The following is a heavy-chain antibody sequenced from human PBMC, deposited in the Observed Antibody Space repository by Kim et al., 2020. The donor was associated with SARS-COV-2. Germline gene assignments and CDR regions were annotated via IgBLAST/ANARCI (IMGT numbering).Heavy chain of an antibody. J-gene: IGHJ6*02. CDR3: ARWFGDRVFYMDV. CDR2: TWFDGSQK. Sequence: GGSLRLSCAASGYMFSNYGMHWVRQAPGKGLEWVAVTWFDGSQKYYADSVKGRFSISKDNSKSTLFLQMNSLRAEDTAIYYCARWFGDRVFYMDVWGQGTTLTVSS. D-gene: IGHD3-10*01. V-gene: IGHV3-33*08. CDR1: GYMFSNYG.